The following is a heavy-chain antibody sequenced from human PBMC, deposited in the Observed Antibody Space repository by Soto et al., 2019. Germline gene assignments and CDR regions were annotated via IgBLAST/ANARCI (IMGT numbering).Heavy chain of an antibody. V-gene: IGHV4-30-4*01. J-gene: IGHJ6*02. D-gene: IGHD2-15*01. Sequence: QVQLQESGPGLVKPSQTLSLTCTVSGGSISSGDYYWSWIRQPPGKGLEWIGYIYSSGSTYYNPSLKSRVTISVDTSKNQFSLKLSSVTAADTAVYYCARDRYCSGGSCYSYYGMDVWGQGTTVTVSS. CDR2: IYSSGST. CDR3: ARDRYCSGGSCYSYYGMDV. CDR1: GGSISSGDYY.